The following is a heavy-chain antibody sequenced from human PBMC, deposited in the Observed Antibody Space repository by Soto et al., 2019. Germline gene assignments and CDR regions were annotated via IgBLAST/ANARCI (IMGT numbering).Heavy chain of an antibody. Sequence: QVLLLQSGTEVKKPGASVKVSCKASGFAFTNYAMQWVRQAPGQRLEWMGWVNAGKGNTKYSQKFQGRVTITRDTSASTAYMELSSLTSEDTAVYYCARGIWTMTRGAYYFDNWGQGTLVTVSS. D-gene: IGHD3-10*01. V-gene: IGHV1-3*01. CDR1: GFAFTNYA. J-gene: IGHJ4*02. CDR2: VNAGKGNT. CDR3: ARGIWTMTRGAYYFDN.